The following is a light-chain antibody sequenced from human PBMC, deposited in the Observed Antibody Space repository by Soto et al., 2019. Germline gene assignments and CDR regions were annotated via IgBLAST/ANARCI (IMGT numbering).Light chain of an antibody. CDR1: SSNIGNNY. V-gene: IGLV1-51*02. CDR3: GTWDSSLSAHV. J-gene: IGLJ1*01. CDR2: ENN. Sequence: QSVLTQPPSVSEAPGQKVTISCSGSSSNIGNNYVSWYQQLPGTAPKLLIYENNKRPSGIPDRFSGSKSGTSATLGITGLQTGDEADYYCGTWDSSLSAHVFGPGTKVTVL.